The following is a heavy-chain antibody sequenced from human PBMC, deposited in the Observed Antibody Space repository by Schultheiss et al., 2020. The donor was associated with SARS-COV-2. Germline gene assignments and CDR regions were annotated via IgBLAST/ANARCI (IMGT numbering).Heavy chain of an antibody. CDR2: IFYSGST. CDR1: GGSFSGYY. J-gene: IGHJ6*02. V-gene: IGHV4-59*04. D-gene: IGHD6-25*01. CDR3: ARHGAAWAYYGMDV. Sequence: SETLSLTCGVYGGSFSGYYWSWIRQSPGTGLEWIGYIFYSGSTFYNPSLKSRVTMSVDTSKNQFSLKLSSVTAADTAVYYCARHGAAWAYYGMDVWGQGTTVTVSS.